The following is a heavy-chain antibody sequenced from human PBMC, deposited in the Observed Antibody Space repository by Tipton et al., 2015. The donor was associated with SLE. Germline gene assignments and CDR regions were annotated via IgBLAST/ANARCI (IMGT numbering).Heavy chain of an antibody. CDR3: ARDLLEWTYYYMDV. J-gene: IGHJ6*03. V-gene: IGHV3-30*01. D-gene: IGHD3-3*01. Sequence: SGPEVKKPGASVKLSCKASGYTFTNYYMHWVRQAPGKGLEWVALISYDGRTKYYADSVKGRFTISRDNSKNTLYLQMNSLRPEDTAVYYCARDLLEWTYYYMDVWGKGTTITVSS. CDR1: GYTFTNYY. CDR2: ISYDGRTK.